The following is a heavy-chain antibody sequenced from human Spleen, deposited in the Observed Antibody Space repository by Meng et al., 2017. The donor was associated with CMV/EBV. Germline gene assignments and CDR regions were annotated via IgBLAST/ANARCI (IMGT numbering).Heavy chain of an antibody. CDR2: MNPNSGNT. Sequence: ASAKVSCKASGYTFTNYDINWVRQATGQGLEWMGWMNPNSGNTGYAQKFQGRVSMTRYTSITTAYMELSSLTSDDTAVYFCARGPLRAPRPYFFDSWGQGTVVTVSS. J-gene: IGHJ4*02. CDR3: ARGPLRAPRPYFFDS. V-gene: IGHV1-8*01. CDR1: GYTFTNYD.